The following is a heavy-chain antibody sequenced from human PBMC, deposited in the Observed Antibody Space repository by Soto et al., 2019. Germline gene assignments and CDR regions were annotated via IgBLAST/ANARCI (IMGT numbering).Heavy chain of an antibody. CDR3: ARDPGRSGYYYPPSYWYFDL. CDR1: GGSISSYY. V-gene: IGHV4-59*01. Sequence: QVQLQESGPGLVKPSETLSLTCTVSGGSISSYYWSWIRQPPGKGLEWIGYIYYSGSTNYNPSLKSRVTISVDTSKNQFSLKLSSVTAADTAVYYCARDPGRSGYYYPPSYWYFDLWGRGTLVTVSS. J-gene: IGHJ2*01. D-gene: IGHD3-22*01. CDR2: IYYSGST.